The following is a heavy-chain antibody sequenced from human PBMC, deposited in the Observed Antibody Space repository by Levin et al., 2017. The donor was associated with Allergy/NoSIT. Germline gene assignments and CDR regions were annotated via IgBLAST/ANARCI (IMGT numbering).Heavy chain of an antibody. CDR2: IIVGDGIT. D-gene: IGHD3-16*01. J-gene: IGHJ4*02. CDR1: GFIFGSYA. CDR3: AKSAPLWGD. V-gene: IGHV3-23*01. Sequence: SCVGSGFIFGSYAMNWVRQRPGRGLEWVSTIIVGDGITYYADSVKGRFTISRDNSKSTLFLQMNSLRPDDTAIYYCAKSAPLWGDWGQGTLVTVSS.